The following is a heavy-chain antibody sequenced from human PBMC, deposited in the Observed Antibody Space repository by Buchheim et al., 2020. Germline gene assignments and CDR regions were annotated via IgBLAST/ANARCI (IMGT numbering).Heavy chain of an antibody. D-gene: IGHD5-24*01. Sequence: EVQLVESGGGLVQPGGSLRLSCAASGFIFSNYWMHWVRQAPGKGLVWVSLIYSDGTNTNYADSVKGRITISRDNAKSTLYLQMNSLRAEDTAVYHCARGGGSGKLDYWGQG. V-gene: IGHV3-74*01. CDR3: ARGGGSGKLDY. CDR2: IYSDGTNT. J-gene: IGHJ4*02. CDR1: GFIFSNYW.